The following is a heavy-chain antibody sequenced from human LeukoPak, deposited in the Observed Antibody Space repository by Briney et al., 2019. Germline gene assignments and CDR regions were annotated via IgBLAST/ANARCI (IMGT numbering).Heavy chain of an antibody. CDR1: GFTFSSYG. CDR3: AKDRTMIVVVLDY. D-gene: IGHD3-22*01. Sequence: GRSLRLSCAASGFTFSSYGMHWVRQAPGKGLEWVAVISYDGSNKYYADSVKGRFTISRDNSKNTLYLQMNSLRAEDTAVYYCAKDRTMIVVVLDYWGQGTLVTVSS. V-gene: IGHV3-30*18. J-gene: IGHJ4*02. CDR2: ISYDGSNK.